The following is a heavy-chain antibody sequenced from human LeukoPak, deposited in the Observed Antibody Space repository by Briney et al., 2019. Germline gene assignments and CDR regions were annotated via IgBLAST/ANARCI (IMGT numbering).Heavy chain of an antibody. CDR2: IYYTGST. D-gene: IGHD4-23*01. Sequence: SETLSLTCTVSGGSISGYYWSWIRQPPGEGLEWIGYIYYTGSTDYNPSLKSRVTISVDTSKNQFSLKLSSVTAADTAVYYCARGPTTVVNYAFDIWGQGTMVTVSS. CDR3: ARGPTTVVNYAFDI. J-gene: IGHJ3*02. V-gene: IGHV4-59*01. CDR1: GGSISGYY.